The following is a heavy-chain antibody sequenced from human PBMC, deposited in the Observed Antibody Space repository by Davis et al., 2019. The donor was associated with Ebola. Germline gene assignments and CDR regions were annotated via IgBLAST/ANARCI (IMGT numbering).Heavy chain of an antibody. J-gene: IGHJ5*02. Sequence: GESLKISCKGSGYSFTSYWIGWVRQMPGKGLEWMGIIYPGDSDTRYSPSFQGQVTISADKSISTAYLQWGSLKASDTAIYYCARQPIWFREGKGWFDPWGQGTLVTVSS. CDR1: GYSFTSYW. CDR2: IYPGDSDT. D-gene: IGHD3-10*01. V-gene: IGHV5-51*01. CDR3: ARQPIWFREGKGWFDP.